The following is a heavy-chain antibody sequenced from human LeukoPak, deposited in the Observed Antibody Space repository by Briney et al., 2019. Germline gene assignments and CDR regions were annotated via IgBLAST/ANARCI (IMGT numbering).Heavy chain of an antibody. CDR2: INHSGST. V-gene: IGHV4-30-2*01. J-gene: IGHJ2*01. Sequence: SQTLSLTCAVSGGSISSGGYSWSWIRQPPGKGLEWIGEINHSGSTNYNPSFKSRVTISVDTSKNQFSLKLSSVTAADTAVYYCARHVRIGIAVAGTHFDLWGRGTLVTVSS. CDR1: GGSISSGGYS. D-gene: IGHD6-19*01. CDR3: ARHVRIGIAVAGTHFDL.